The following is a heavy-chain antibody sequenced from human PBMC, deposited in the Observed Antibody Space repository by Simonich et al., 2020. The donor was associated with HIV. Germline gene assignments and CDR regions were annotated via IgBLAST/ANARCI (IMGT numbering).Heavy chain of an antibody. J-gene: IGHJ3*02. D-gene: IGHD1-1*01. CDR2: INHSGIT. Sequence: QVQLQQWGAGLLKPSETLSLTCAVYGGSFSGYYWSGIRQPPGKGLEWIGEINHSGITNYNPYLKSRVTISVDTSKNQFSLKLNSVTAADTAVYYCARETKGGTSPLAFDAFDIWGQGTMVTVSS. CDR3: ARETKGGTSPLAFDAFDI. V-gene: IGHV4-34*01. CDR1: GGSFSGYY.